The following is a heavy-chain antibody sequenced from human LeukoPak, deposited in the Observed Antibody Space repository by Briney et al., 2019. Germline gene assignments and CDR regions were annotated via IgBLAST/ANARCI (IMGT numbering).Heavy chain of an antibody. J-gene: IGHJ4*02. CDR1: GGTFSSYA. CDR2: IIPILGIA. V-gene: IGHV1-69*04. Sequence: GASVTVSCTASGGTFSSYAISWVRQAPGQGLEWMGRIIPILGIANYAQKFQGRVTITADKPTSTAYMELSSLRSEDTAVYYCARARLNENDSSGYLTIDYWGQGTLVTVPS. D-gene: IGHD3-22*01. CDR3: ARARLNENDSSGYLTIDY.